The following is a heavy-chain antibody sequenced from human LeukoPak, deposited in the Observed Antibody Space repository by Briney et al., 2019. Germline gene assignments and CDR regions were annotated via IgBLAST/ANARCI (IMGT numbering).Heavy chain of an antibody. CDR3: ARGSRFEDY. CDR1: GFTFSNYW. Sequence: PGGSLRLSCAASGFTFSNYWMHWVRQAPGKGLVWVSRINYDGSSRRQADSVKGRFTVSRDNAKNTLYLQMNSLRAEDTAVYYCARGSRFEDYWGQGTLVTVSS. D-gene: IGHD3-10*01. J-gene: IGHJ4*02. V-gene: IGHV3-74*01. CDR2: INYDGSSR.